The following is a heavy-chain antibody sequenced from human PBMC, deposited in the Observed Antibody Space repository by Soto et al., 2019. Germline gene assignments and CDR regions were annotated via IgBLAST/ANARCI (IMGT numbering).Heavy chain of an antibody. D-gene: IGHD3-9*01. CDR3: ASGRDILTGSNWFDP. J-gene: IGHJ5*02. V-gene: IGHV1-3*01. Sequence: ASVKVSCKASGYTFTSYAMHWVRQAPGQRLEWMGWINAGNGNTKYSQKFQGRVTITRDTSASTAYMELSSLRSEDTAVYYCASGRDILTGSNWFDPWGQGTLVTVSS. CDR1: GYTFTSYA. CDR2: INAGNGNT.